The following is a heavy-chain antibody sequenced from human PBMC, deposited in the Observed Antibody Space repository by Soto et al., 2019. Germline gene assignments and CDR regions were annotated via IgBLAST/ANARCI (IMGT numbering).Heavy chain of an antibody. CDR3: AKDRQPDGLWPFDH. J-gene: IGHJ4*02. CDR2: LFGNGGGI. V-gene: IGHV3-23*01. CDR1: GFTFSTYA. Sequence: GGSLRLSCAASGFTFSTYAMSWFRQAPGKGLEWVSGLFGNGGGISYADSVMGRFTISRDNSNNMLYLEMHSLRVEDTGVYYCAKDRQPDGLWPFDHWGQGTLVTVSS. D-gene: IGHD2-8*01.